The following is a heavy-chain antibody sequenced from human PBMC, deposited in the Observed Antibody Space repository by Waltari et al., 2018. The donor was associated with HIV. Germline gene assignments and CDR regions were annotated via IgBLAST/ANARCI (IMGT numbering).Heavy chain of an antibody. CDR1: GFTFSSYS. V-gene: IGHV3-21*01. CDR3: ARNLEAAAFDI. CDR2: IRSSSSYI. J-gene: IGHJ3*02. D-gene: IGHD3-3*01. Sequence: EVQLVESGGGLVKPGGSLRLSCAASGFTFSSYSMNWVRQAPGKGLEWVSSIRSSSSYIYYADSVKGRFTISRDNAKNSLYLQMNSLRAEDTAVYYCARNLEAAAFDIWGQGTMVTVSS.